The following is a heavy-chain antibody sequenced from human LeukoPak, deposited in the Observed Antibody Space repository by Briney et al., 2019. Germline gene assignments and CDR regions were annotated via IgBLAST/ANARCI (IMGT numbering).Heavy chain of an antibody. Sequence: SQTLSLTCAISGDSVSSNSAAWNWIRQSPSRGLEWLGRTYYRSKWYNDYAVSVKSRITINPDTSRNQFSLQLNSVTPEDTAVYYCARGGGWLQPEGLDYWGQGTLVTVSS. V-gene: IGHV6-1*01. CDR1: GDSVSSNSAA. J-gene: IGHJ4*02. CDR2: TYYRSKWYN. CDR3: ARGGGWLQPEGLDY. D-gene: IGHD5-24*01.